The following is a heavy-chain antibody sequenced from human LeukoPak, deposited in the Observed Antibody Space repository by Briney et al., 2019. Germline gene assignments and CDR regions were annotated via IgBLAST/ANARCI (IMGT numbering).Heavy chain of an antibody. CDR2: IYRGGST. Sequence: HPSETLSLTCTVSGFSVSSVYYWGWIRQPPGKGLEWIGSIYRGGSTYYNPSLKSRVTISVDTSKNQFSLKLTSVTAADTAVYYCARAGQQLVLYYYYYYMDVWGKGTTVTISS. CDR1: GFSVSSVYY. D-gene: IGHD6-13*01. CDR3: ARAGQQLVLYYYYYYMDV. J-gene: IGHJ6*03. V-gene: IGHV4-38-2*02.